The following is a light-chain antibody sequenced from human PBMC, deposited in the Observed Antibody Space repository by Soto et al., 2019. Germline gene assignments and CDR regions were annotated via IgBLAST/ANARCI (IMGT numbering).Light chain of an antibody. Sequence: DIVMTQSPDSLAVSLGERVTINCKSSQSLIYSSNTKNFLTWYQHKPGQPPKLLIYWASTRESGVPDRSSVSGSVTDFTLTISGLQTEDVPVYYYQHYYSSPSTFGQGTKVEIK. CDR2: WAS. J-gene: IGKJ2*01. V-gene: IGKV4-1*01. CDR3: QHYYSSPST. CDR1: QSLIYSSNTKNF.